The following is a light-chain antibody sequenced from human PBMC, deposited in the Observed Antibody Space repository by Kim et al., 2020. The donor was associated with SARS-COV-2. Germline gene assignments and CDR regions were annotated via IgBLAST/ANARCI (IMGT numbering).Light chain of an antibody. CDR3: QQYNNWPRWT. CDR2: GAS. Sequence: EIVLTQSPGTLSLSPGERATLSCRASQRISSNYLAWYQQKPGQAPRLLIYGASTRATGIPARFSGSGSGTEFTLTISSLQSEDFAVYYCQQYNNWPRWTFGQGTKVDIK. J-gene: IGKJ1*01. CDR1: QRISSN. V-gene: IGKV3-15*01.